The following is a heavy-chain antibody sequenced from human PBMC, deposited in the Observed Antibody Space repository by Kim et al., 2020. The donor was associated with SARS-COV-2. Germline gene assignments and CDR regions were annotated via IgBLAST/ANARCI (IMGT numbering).Heavy chain of an antibody. J-gene: IGHJ6*03. CDR3: RVVIANGGGYYYYMDV. D-gene: IGHD2-21*01. Sequence: GGSLRLSCAASGFTFSSYGMHWVRQAPGKGLEWVAVISYDGSNKYYADSVKGRFTISRDNSKNTLYLQMNSLRAEDTAVYYCRVVIANGGGYYYYMDVWGKGTTVTVSS. V-gene: IGHV3-30*03. CDR1: GFTFSSYG. CDR2: ISYDGSNK.